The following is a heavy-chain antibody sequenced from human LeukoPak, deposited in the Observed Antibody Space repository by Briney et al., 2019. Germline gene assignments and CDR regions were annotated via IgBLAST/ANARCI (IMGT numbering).Heavy chain of an antibody. CDR3: AKGETGYCSGGSCYTEY. V-gene: IGHV3-30*18. Sequence: GGSLRLSCAASGFTFSSYGMHWVRQAPGKGLEWVAVISYDGSNKYYADSVKGRFTISRDNSKNTLYLQMNSLRVEDTAVYYCAKGETGYCSGGSCYTEYWGQGTLVTVSS. D-gene: IGHD2-15*01. J-gene: IGHJ4*02. CDR2: ISYDGSNK. CDR1: GFTFSSYG.